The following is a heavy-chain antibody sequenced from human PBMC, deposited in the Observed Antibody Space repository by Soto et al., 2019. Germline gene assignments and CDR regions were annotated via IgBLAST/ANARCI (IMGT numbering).Heavy chain of an antibody. J-gene: IGHJ5*02. V-gene: IGHV3-23*01. Sequence: PVGSLRLSYAASGFTCSSYAMSWVRQAPGKGLEWVSAISGSGGSTYYADSVKGRFTISRDNSKNTLYLQMNSLRAEDTAVYYRAKDPRRAAAGLVYWFDPWGQGTLVTVSS. D-gene: IGHD6-13*01. CDR2: ISGSGGST. CDR1: GFTCSSYA. CDR3: AKDPRRAAAGLVYWFDP.